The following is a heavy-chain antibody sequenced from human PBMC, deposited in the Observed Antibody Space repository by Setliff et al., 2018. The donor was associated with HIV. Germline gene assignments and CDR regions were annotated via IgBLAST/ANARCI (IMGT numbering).Heavy chain of an antibody. CDR3: ATSLITVPPDAFDI. J-gene: IGHJ3*02. CDR2: IYHNGNT. CDR1: GGSTSSSSYY. V-gene: IGHV4-39*07. Sequence: SETLSLTCTVAGGSTSSSSYYWGWIRQPPGMGLEWIASIYHNGNTYYNPSLKRRVTMSVDTSKNQFSLKLSSVTAADTAVYYCATSLITVPPDAFDIWGQGTMVTVSS. D-gene: IGHD4-4*01.